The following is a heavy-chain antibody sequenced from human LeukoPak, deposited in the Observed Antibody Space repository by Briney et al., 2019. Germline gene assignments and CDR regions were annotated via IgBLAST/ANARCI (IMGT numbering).Heavy chain of an antibody. CDR1: GFTFSSYA. CDR3: ARDRIPAATAAATGWFDP. CDR2: ISYDGSNK. D-gene: IGHD6-13*01. J-gene: IGHJ5*02. V-gene: IGHV3-30-3*01. Sequence: GGSLRLSCAASGFTFSSYAMHWVRQAPGKGLEWVAVISYDGSNKYYADSVKGRFTISRDNSKNTLYLQMNSLRAEDTAVYYCARDRIPAATAAATGWFDPWGQGTLVSVSS.